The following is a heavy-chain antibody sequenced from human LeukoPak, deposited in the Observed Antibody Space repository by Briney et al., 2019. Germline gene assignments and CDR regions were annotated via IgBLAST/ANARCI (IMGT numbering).Heavy chain of an antibody. CDR1: GFTFSSYW. CDR2: IKQDGSEK. CDR3: ARAMVRGVNVFDY. Sequence: GGSLRLSCAASGFTFSSYWMSWVRQAPGKGLEWVANIKQDGSEKYYVDSVKGRFTISRDNAKNSLYLQMNSLRAEDTAVYYCARAMVRGVNVFDYWGQGTLVTVSS. J-gene: IGHJ4*02. V-gene: IGHV3-7*03. D-gene: IGHD3-10*01.